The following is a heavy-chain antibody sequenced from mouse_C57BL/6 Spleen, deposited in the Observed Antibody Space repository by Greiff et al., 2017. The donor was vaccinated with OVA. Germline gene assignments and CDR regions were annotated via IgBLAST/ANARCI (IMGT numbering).Heavy chain of an antibody. D-gene: IGHD2-4*01. J-gene: IGHJ4*01. V-gene: IGHV1-62-2*01. Sequence: VQLQQSGAELVKPGASVKLSCKASGYTFTEYTIHWVKQRSGQGLEWIGWFYPGSGSIKYNEKFKDKATLTADKSSSTVYMELSRLTSEDSAVYFWSRREGGTDYDDYYAMDYWGQGTSVTVSS. CDR2: FYPGSGSI. CDR1: GYTFTEYT. CDR3: SRREGGTDYDDYYAMDY.